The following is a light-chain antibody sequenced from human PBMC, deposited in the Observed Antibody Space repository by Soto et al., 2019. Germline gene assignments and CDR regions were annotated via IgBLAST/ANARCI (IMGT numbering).Light chain of an antibody. V-gene: IGLV2-11*01. Sequence: QSALTQPRSVSGSPGQSVTISCTGTSSDVGDYNYVSWYQQHPGKAPKLMIYDVSKWPSGVPDRCSGSKSGNTASLTISGXXXXXXXXXYCCSYAGSYTYVFGTGTKLTVL. J-gene: IGLJ1*01. CDR3: CSYAGSYTYV. CDR1: SSDVGDYNY. CDR2: DVS.